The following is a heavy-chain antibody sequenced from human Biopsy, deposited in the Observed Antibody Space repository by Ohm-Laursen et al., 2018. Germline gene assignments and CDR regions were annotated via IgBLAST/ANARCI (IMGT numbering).Heavy chain of an antibody. CDR3: TRGGYYYDSLAYYHWFDP. D-gene: IGHD3-22*01. Sequence: ESSVKVSCKASGYTFTGYHVHWVRQAPGQGLEWMGWINAKTGDTNYAQKFQGRVTMTRDTSISTAYVDLSSLRSDDTAVYYCTRGGYYYDSLAYYHWFDPWGQGTLVIVSS. CDR1: GYTFTGYH. V-gene: IGHV1-2*02. J-gene: IGHJ5*02. CDR2: INAKTGDT.